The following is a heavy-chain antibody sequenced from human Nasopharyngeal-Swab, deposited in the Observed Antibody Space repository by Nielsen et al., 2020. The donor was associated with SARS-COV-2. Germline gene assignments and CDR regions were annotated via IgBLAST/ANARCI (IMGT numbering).Heavy chain of an antibody. D-gene: IGHD6-6*01. Sequence: GESLKISCVASGLTFSNAAMNWVRQGPGKGLEWASEISGSGGTTYYADSVKGRFTISRDNSKNTLHLQMNSLRVEDTGVYYCAKDLHSSSWPVGYWGQGTLVTVSS. CDR2: ISGSGGTT. CDR3: AKDLHSSSWPVGY. CDR1: GLTFSNAA. V-gene: IGHV3-23*01. J-gene: IGHJ4*02.